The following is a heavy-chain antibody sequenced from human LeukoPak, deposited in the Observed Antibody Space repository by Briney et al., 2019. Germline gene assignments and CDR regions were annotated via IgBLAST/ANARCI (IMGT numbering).Heavy chain of an antibody. CDR3: ARSYYDLLATFDY. V-gene: IGHV1-46*01. J-gene: IGHJ4*02. CDR2: INPSGGST. Sequence: GVSVKVSCKASGYIFTTYYMHWVRQAPGQGLDWMGTINPSGGSTSYAQKFQGRVTVTRDTSTSTVYMELSSLRSEDTAVYYCARSYYDLLATFDYWGQGTLVTVSS. D-gene: IGHD3-22*01. CDR1: GYIFTTYY.